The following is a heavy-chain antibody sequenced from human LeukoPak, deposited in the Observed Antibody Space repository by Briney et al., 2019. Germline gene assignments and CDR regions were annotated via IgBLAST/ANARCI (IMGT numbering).Heavy chain of an antibody. CDR2: IIPILGIA. J-gene: IGHJ4*02. CDR1: GYTFTSYA. D-gene: IGHD1-1*01. Sequence: GASVKVSCKASGYTFTSYAISWVRQAPGQGLEWMGRIIPILGIANYAQKFQGRVTITADKSTSTAYMELSSLRSEDTAVYYCARDRGGTGTLDYWGQGTLVTVSS. V-gene: IGHV1-69*04. CDR3: ARDRGGTGTLDY.